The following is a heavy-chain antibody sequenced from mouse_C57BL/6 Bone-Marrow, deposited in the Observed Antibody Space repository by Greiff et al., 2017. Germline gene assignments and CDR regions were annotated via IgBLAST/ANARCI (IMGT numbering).Heavy chain of an antibody. Sequence: EVQLQQPGAELVRPGASVKLSCTASGFNIKDDYMHWVKQRPEQGLEWIGWIDPENGDTEYAPKFQGKATITADTSSNTAYLQLSSLTSEDTAVYYCRGAGTTEFAYWDRGTLISVSA. D-gene: IGHD2-14*01. V-gene: IGHV14-4*01. CDR1: GFNIKDDY. CDR2: IDPENGDT. CDR3: RGAGTTEFAY. J-gene: IGHJ3*01.